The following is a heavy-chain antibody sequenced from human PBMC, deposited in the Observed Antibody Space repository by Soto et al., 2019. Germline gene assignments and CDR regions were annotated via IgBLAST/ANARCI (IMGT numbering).Heavy chain of an antibody. J-gene: IGHJ6*02. D-gene: IGHD2-2*01. CDR2: IIPIFGTA. Sequence: QVQLVQSGAEVKKPRSSVKVSCKASGGTFSSYAISWVRQAPGQGLEWMGGIIPIFGTANYAQKFQGRVTITADESTSTAYMELSSLRSEDTAVYYCARDLIVVVPAANYYYYGMDVWGQGTTVTVSS. CDR1: GGTFSSYA. CDR3: ARDLIVVVPAANYYYYGMDV. V-gene: IGHV1-69*01.